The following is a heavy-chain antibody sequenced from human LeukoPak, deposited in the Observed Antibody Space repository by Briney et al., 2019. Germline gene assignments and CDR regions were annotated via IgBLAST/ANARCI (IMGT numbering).Heavy chain of an antibody. V-gene: IGHV4-30-4*01. J-gene: IGHJ2*01. CDR1: GGSTSSGDYS. CDR3: ARRSSSTNWYFDL. D-gene: IGHD6-13*01. Sequence: SQTLSLTCTVSGGSTSSGDYSWTWIRQPPGKGLEWIGYIYYSGSTYYNPSLKGRLTISVDTSKNQFSLKLSSVTAADTAVYYCARRSSSTNWYFDLWGRGTLVTVSS. CDR2: IYYSGST.